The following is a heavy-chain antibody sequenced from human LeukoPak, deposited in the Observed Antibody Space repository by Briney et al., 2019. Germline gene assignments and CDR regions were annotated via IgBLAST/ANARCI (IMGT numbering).Heavy chain of an antibody. CDR2: INPNSGGT. V-gene: IGHV1-2*02. D-gene: IGHD3-9*01. J-gene: IGHJ4*02. CDR1: GYTFTGYY. Sequence: GASVKVSCKASGYTFTGYYMHWVRQAPGQGLEWMGWINPNSGGTNYAQKFQGRVTMTRDTSISTAYMELSRLRSDDTAVYYCARAPGGITYDILVYFDYWGQGTLVTVSS. CDR3: ARAPGGITYDILVYFDY.